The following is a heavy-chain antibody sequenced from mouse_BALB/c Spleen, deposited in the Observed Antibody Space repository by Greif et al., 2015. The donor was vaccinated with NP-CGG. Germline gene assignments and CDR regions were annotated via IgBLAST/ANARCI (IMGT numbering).Heavy chain of an antibody. Sequence: QVQLQQSGAELAKPGASVKMSCKASGYTFTSYWMHWVKQRPGQGLEWIGYINPSTGYTEYNQKFKDKATLTADKSSSTAYMQLSSLTSEDSAVYSCARMGTHWAHDYWGQGTTLTVSS. CDR2: INPSTGYT. D-gene: IGHD4-1*01. CDR3: ARMGTHWAHDY. J-gene: IGHJ2*01. CDR1: GYTFTSYW. V-gene: IGHV1-7*01.